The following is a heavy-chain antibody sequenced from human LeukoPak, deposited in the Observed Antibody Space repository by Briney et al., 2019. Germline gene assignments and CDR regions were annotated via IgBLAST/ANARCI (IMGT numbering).Heavy chain of an antibody. J-gene: IGHJ4*02. V-gene: IGHV3-15*01. CDR2: IRSKTDGGTT. CDR1: EFTFSNAW. Sequence: GGSLRLSCAASEFTFSNAWMSWVRQAPGKGLEWVGRIRSKTDGGTTDYAAPVKGRFTIPRDDSKNTVYLQMNSLKTEDTGVYYCIRDASIGTHYFDFWGQGTLVTVSS. D-gene: IGHD2-21*01. CDR3: IRDASIGTHYFDF.